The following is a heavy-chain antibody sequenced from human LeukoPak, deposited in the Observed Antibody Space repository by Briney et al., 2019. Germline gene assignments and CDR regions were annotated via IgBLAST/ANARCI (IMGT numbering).Heavy chain of an antibody. CDR1: GLIFSSYG. V-gene: IGHV3-30*02. CDR2: IRHDESKT. Sequence: GGSLRLSCAASGLIFSSYGMHWVPQAPGEGLEWVAYIRHDESKTFYADSVKGRFTISRDNSKNTLYLQMHSLRAEDTALYYCAKPVIPSAYQGTYYMDVWGKGTTVTVSS. J-gene: IGHJ6*03. D-gene: IGHD3-16*01. CDR3: AKPVIPSAYQGTYYMDV.